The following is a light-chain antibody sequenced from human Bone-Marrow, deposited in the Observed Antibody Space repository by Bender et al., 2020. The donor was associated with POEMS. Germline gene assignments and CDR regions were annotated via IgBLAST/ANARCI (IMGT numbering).Light chain of an antibody. CDR2: EVG. V-gene: IGLV2-14*02. Sequence: QSALTQPASVSGSPGQSITISCTGTSSDVGNYNLVSWYQQLPGKAPKLLIYEVGTRPSGVSNRFSGSKSGTSASLAITGLQSDDEAIYFCVAWDASLNGWVFGGGTKLTVL. J-gene: IGLJ3*02. CDR1: SSDVGNYNL. CDR3: VAWDASLNGWV.